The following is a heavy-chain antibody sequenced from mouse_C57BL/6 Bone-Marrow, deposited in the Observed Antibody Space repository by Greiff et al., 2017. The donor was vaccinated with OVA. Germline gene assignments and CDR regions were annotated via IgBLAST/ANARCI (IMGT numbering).Heavy chain of an antibody. CDR3: ARLGLYWYFDV. CDR2: INPNSGST. Sequence: VQLQQPGAELVKPGASVKLSCKASGYTFTSYWMHWVKQRPGQGLEWIGMINPNSGSTNYNEKFKSKATLTVDKSSSTAYMQLSSLTSEDSAVYYCARLGLYWYFDVWGTGTTVTVSS. J-gene: IGHJ1*03. CDR1: GYTFTSYW. V-gene: IGHV1-64*01.